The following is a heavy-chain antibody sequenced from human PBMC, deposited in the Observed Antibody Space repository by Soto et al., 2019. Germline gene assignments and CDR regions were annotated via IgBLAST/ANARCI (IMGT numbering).Heavy chain of an antibody. Sequence: QVQLVQSGAEEKKPGASVKVSCKASGYTFTNYGIHWVRQAPGQRLEWMGWINAGKGNTKSSQRFQGRVTITRDTSASTAYMELSSLRSEDTAVSYCAREWGPVLWWQCPFDDWGQGTLVTVSS. J-gene: IGHJ4*02. CDR1: GYTFTNYG. CDR3: AREWGPVLWWQCPFDD. V-gene: IGHV1-3*05. CDR2: INAGKGNT. D-gene: IGHD2-21*01.